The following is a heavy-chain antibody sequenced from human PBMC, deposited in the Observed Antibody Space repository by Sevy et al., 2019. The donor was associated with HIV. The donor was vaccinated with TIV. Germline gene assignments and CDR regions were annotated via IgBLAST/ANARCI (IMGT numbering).Heavy chain of an antibody. Sequence: GGSLRLSRAASGFTFSSYAMHWVRQAPGKGLEWVAVISYDGSNKYYADSVKGRFTISRDNSKNTLYLQMNSLRAEDTAVYYCARSGYCSGGSCYFDAFDIWGQGTMVTVSS. J-gene: IGHJ3*02. V-gene: IGHV3-30-3*01. D-gene: IGHD2-15*01. CDR3: ARSGYCSGGSCYFDAFDI. CDR1: GFTFSSYA. CDR2: ISYDGSNK.